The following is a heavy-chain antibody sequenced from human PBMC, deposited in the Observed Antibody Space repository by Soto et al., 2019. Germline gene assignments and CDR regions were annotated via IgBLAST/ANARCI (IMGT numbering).Heavy chain of an antibody. J-gene: IGHJ4*02. CDR3: ARDGGFGELKY. CDR2: IIPVFGTT. D-gene: IGHD3-10*01. Sequence: QVQLVQSGAELKKPGSSVKVSCKASGDTFSGYPINWVRQAPGEGLEWMGRIIPVFGTTNDGQRFEGRVTFTADESTNTASMELRGLLSEDAAVYYCARDGGFGELKYWGPGTLVTVSS. CDR1: GDTFSGYP. V-gene: IGHV1-69*18.